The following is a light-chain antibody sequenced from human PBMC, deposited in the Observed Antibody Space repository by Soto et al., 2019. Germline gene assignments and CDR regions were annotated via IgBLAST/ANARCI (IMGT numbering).Light chain of an antibody. J-gene: IGKJ4*01. Sequence: EIVLTLSPSALSLSPGETETLSFRASQSVSIDLAWYQQTPGQAPRLLIYGASTRATGVPPTFSGSASGTEFTLSICSLEPEDFAVYYCEQRIDWLTFGGGAKADIK. CDR2: GAS. V-gene: IGKV3-11*01. CDR1: QSVSID. CDR3: EQRIDWLT.